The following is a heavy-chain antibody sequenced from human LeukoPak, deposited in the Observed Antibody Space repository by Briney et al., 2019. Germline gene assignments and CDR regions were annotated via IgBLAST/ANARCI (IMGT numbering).Heavy chain of an antibody. J-gene: IGHJ3*02. V-gene: IGHV4-34*01. CDR3: ARTHWGLPIDI. CDR1: GGSFSGYY. D-gene: IGHD7-27*01. Sequence: KPSETLSLTCAVYGGSFSGYYWSWIRQPPGKGLEWIGEINHSGSTNYNPSLKSRVTISVDTSKNQFSLKLSSVTAADTAVYYCARTHWGLPIDIWGQGTMVTVSS. CDR2: INHSGST.